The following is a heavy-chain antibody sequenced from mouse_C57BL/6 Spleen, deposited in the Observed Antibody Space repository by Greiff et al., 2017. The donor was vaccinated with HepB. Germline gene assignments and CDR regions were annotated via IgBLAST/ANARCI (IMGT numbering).Heavy chain of an antibody. Sequence: EVKLVESGGGLVKPGGSLKLSCAASGFTFSDYGMHWVRQAPEKGLEWVAYISSGSSTIYYADTVKGRFTISRDNAKNTLFLQMTSLRSEDTAMYYCARGATVVEYFDVWGTGTTVTVSS. CDR1: GFTFSDYG. D-gene: IGHD1-1*01. CDR3: ARGATVVEYFDV. V-gene: IGHV5-17*01. J-gene: IGHJ1*03. CDR2: ISSGSSTI.